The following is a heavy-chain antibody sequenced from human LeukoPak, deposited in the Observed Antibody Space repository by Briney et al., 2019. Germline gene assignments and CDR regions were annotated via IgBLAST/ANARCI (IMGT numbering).Heavy chain of an antibody. Sequence: SETLSLTCAVYGGSFSGYYWSWIRQPPGKGLEWIGEINHSGSTNYNPSLKSRVTILVDTSKNQFSLKLTSVTPEDTAVYYCARDPGTHYYYYYMDVWGKGTTVTVSS. CDR3: ARDPGTHYYYYYMDV. V-gene: IGHV4-34*01. CDR2: INHSGST. J-gene: IGHJ6*03. D-gene: IGHD1-1*01. CDR1: GGSFSGYY.